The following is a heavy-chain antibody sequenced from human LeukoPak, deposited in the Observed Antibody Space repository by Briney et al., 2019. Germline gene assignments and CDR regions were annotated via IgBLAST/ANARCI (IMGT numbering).Heavy chain of an antibody. CDR1: GFTFSGYA. J-gene: IGHJ6*02. V-gene: IGHV3-30*04. CDR2: ISSDGSNK. CDR3: AKDPIAVAGNNYYRMDV. Sequence: GRSLRLSCAASGFTFSGYAMHWVRQAPGKGLEWVAVISSDGSNKYYADSVKGRFTISRDNSKDTLYLQMNSLRAEDTAVYYCAKDPIAVAGNNYYRMDVWGQGTTVTVSS. D-gene: IGHD6-19*01.